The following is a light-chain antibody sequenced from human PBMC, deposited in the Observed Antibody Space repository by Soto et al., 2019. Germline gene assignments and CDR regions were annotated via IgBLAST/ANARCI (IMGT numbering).Light chain of an antibody. Sequence: EIVLTQSPGTLSLSPGERATLSCRASQSVSSSYLAWYQQKPGQAPRLLIYGASSRATGIPDRFSGSGSGTDFTLTISRLEPEDIATYYCQYSDYLPLFGPGTKVDI. CDR1: QSVSSSY. CDR3: QYSDYLPL. J-gene: IGKJ3*01. CDR2: GAS. V-gene: IGKV3-20*01.